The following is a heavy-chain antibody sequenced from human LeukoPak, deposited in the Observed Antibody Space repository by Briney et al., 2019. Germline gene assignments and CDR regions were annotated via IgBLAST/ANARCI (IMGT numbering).Heavy chain of an antibody. Sequence: PGGSLRLSCAASGFTFSSYAMSWVPQAPGKGLERVSAISGSGGSTYYADSVKGRFTISRDNSKNTLYLQMNSLRAEDTAVYYCAKGGYSYGYAFDYWGQGTLVTVSS. J-gene: IGHJ4*02. CDR3: AKGGYSYGYAFDY. D-gene: IGHD5-18*01. V-gene: IGHV3-23*01. CDR1: GFTFSSYA. CDR2: ISGSGGST.